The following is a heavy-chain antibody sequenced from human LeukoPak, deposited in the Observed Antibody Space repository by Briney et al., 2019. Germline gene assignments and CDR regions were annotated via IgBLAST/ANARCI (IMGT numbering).Heavy chain of an antibody. CDR3: AKGGHSSGWYHDY. V-gene: IGHV4-61*01. CDR2: IYYSGST. Sequence: SETLSLTCTVSGGSVSSDNYYWSWIRQPPGRGLEWIGYIYYSGSTNYNPSLKSRVTISVDTSKNQFSLRLSSVTAADTAVYYCAKGGHSSGWYHDYWGQGTLVTVSS. D-gene: IGHD6-19*01. CDR1: GGSVSSDNYY. J-gene: IGHJ4*02.